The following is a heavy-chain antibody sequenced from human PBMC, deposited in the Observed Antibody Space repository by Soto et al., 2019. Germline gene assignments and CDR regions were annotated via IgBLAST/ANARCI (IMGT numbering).Heavy chain of an antibody. J-gene: IGHJ6*03. V-gene: IGHV1-18*01. CDR2: ISAYKGNT. CDR1: GYTFTSYG. CDR3: ATVGWSTGTHEAGPYYMDV. D-gene: IGHD1-1*01. Sequence: GASVKVSCKASGYTFTSYGISWVRQAPGQGLEWMGWISAYKGNTDYAQKLQGRVSMTEDTSTDTVYMELSSLRSDDTAVYYCATVGWSTGTHEAGPYYMDVWAKGTTVTVSS.